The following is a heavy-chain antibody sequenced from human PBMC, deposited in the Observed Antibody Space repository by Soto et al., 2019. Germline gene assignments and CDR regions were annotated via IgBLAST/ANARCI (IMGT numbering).Heavy chain of an antibody. CDR2: IYRTGNT. Sequence: SETLSLTCTVSVDSMTSGDYSWSWIRQPPGKGLGWLGYIYRTGNTHYSPSLKSRVSISQDRSKNQFSLELTSVTAADTAVYYCARGDYQYSIDYWGQGTLVTVSS. CDR1: VDSMTSGDYS. J-gene: IGHJ4*02. CDR3: ARGDYQYSIDY. D-gene: IGHD2-2*01. V-gene: IGHV4-30-2*01.